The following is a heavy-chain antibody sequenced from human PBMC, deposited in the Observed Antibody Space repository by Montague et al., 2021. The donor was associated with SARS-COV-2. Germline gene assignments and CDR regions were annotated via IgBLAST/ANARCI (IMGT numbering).Heavy chain of an antibody. CDR1: GGSFSGHR. J-gene: IGHJ4*02. CDR2: INHSGGT. D-gene: IGHD3-22*01. V-gene: IGHV4-34*01. Sequence: SETLSLTCAVYGGSFSGHRWTWIRQPPGKGLEWIGEINHSGGTNYNPSLKSRVTISVDTSKNQFSLKLSSLTAADTAVYYCARGLTDVTVILVFVGASLYFDSWGQGALVTVSS. CDR3: ARGLTDVTVILVFVGASLYFDS.